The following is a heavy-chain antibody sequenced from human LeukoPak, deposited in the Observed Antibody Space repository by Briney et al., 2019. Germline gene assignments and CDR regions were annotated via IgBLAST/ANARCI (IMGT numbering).Heavy chain of an antibody. J-gene: IGHJ4*02. CDR1: GYTFTTYG. V-gene: IGHV1-18*01. Sequence: SVKVSCKTSGYTFTTYGISWARQAPGQGLEWMGWISVNNGNTKYAQKFQGRVTMATDTSTNTAYMELWSLRSDDTAVYYCARDRRASGSYYREYWGQGTLVTVSS. D-gene: IGHD3-10*01. CDR3: ARDRRASGSYYREY. CDR2: ISVNNGNT.